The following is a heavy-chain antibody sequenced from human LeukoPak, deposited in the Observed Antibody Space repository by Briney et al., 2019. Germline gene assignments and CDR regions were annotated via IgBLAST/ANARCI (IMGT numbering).Heavy chain of an antibody. CDR2: ISYSGTT. D-gene: IGHD3-10*01. CDR3: ARHGSGTSLALYP. Sequence: SETLSLTCTVSGGSMSSYYWSWIRQPPGKGLEWVGYISYSGTTNYNPSLKSRVTISLGTSKNRFSLNLTSVTAADMAVYYCARHGSGTSLALYPWGQGTLVTVSS. J-gene: IGHJ5*02. CDR1: GGSMSSYY. V-gene: IGHV4-59*08.